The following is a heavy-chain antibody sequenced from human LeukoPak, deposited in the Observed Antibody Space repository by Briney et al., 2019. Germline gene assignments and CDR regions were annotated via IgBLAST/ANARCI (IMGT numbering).Heavy chain of an antibody. Sequence: SETLSLTRTVSGGSISSSGDYWGWIRQPPGKGLEWIGTIYYSGTTYYNPSLKSRVTISVDTSKNQFSLKLSSVTAADTAVYYCARFTKSSGYYFDYWGQGTLVTVSS. CDR1: GGSISSSGDY. CDR2: IYYSGTT. V-gene: IGHV4-39*01. CDR3: ARFTKSSGYYFDY. D-gene: IGHD3-22*01. J-gene: IGHJ4*02.